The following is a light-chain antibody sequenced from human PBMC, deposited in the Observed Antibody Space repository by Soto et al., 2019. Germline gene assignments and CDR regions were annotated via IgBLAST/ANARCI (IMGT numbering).Light chain of an antibody. CDR2: GNS. V-gene: IGLV1-40*01. Sequence: QSVLAQPPSVSGAPGQRVTISCTGSSSNIGAGYGVHWYQQLPGTAPKLLIYGNSNRPSGVPDRFSGSKSGTSASLAITGLQAEDEADYHCQSYDSSLSGWVFGAGTKLTVL. CDR1: SSNIGAGYG. J-gene: IGLJ3*02. CDR3: QSYDSSLSGWV.